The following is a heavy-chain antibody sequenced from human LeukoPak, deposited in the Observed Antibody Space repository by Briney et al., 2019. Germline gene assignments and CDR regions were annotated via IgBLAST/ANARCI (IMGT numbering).Heavy chain of an antibody. CDR2: ISGSSTTI. V-gene: IGHV3-48*04. J-gene: IGHJ4*02. CDR3: ARRATVGTNNPLDY. D-gene: IGHD4-23*01. Sequence: GGSLRLSCAASGFTFSNYNMNWVRQAPRKGLEWVFFISGSSTTIYYADSVKGRLTISRDNTKSALYLEINSLRAEDTAVYYCARRATVGTNNPLDYWGQGTLVTVSS. CDR1: GFTFSNYN.